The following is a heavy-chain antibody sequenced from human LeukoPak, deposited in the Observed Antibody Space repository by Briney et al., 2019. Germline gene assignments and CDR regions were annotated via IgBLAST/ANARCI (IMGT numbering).Heavy chain of an antibody. J-gene: IGHJ3*02. D-gene: IGHD2-2*01. CDR2: ISGSGGST. Sequence: GGSLRLSCAASGFTFNNYAMSWVRQAPGKGLECVSAISGSGGSTYYADSVKGRFTISRDNSKNTLYLQMNSLRVEDTAVYYCAKDYCSSTSCHGGDAFAIWGQGTMVTVSS. CDR1: GFTFNNYA. V-gene: IGHV3-23*01. CDR3: AKDYCSSTSCHGGDAFAI.